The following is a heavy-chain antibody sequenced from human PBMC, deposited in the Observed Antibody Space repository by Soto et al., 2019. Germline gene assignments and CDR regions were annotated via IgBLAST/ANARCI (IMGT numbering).Heavy chain of an antibody. Sequence: ASVKVSCKASGYTFTGYYMHWVRQAPGQGVEWMGWINPNSGGTNYAQKFQGWVTMTRDTSISTAYMELSRLRSDDTAGDYCARESRYCSSGSRYAEKFDFSGKGLLVTVSS. CDR3: ARESRYCSSGSRYAEKFDF. CDR1: GYTFTGYY. CDR2: INPNSGGT. V-gene: IGHV1-2*04. J-gene: IGHJ4*02. D-gene: IGHD2-15*01.